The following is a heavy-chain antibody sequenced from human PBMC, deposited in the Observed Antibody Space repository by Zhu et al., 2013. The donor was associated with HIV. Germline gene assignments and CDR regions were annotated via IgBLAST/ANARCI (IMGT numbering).Heavy chain of an antibody. D-gene: IGHD1-26*01. J-gene: IGHJ5*02. CDR3: AADPQWELPRFDP. V-gene: IGHV1-58*01. CDR2: IVVGSGNT. Sequence: QMQLVQSGPEVKKPGTSVKVSCKASGFTFTSSAVQWVRQARGQRLEWIGWIVVGSGNTNYAQKFQERVTITRDMSTSTAYMELSSLRSEDTAVYYCAADPQWELPRFDPWGQGTLVHRLL. CDR1: GFTFTSSA.